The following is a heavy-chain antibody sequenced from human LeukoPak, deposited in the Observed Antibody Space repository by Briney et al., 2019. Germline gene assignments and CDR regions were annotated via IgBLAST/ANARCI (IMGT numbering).Heavy chain of an antibody. CDR3: ARAPSYYGSGSYDDY. CDR1: GVSFSGYY. J-gene: IGHJ4*02. Sequence: KPSETLSLTCAVYGVSFSGYYWSWIRQPPGKGLEWIGEINHSGSTNYNPSLKSRVTISVDTSKNQFSLKLSSVTAADTAVYYCARAPSYYGSGSYDDYWGQGTLVTVSS. CDR2: INHSGST. V-gene: IGHV4-34*01. D-gene: IGHD3-10*01.